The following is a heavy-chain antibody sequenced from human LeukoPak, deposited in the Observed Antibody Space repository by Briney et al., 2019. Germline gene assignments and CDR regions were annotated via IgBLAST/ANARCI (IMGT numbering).Heavy chain of an antibody. CDR3: ARGRMRYYCDSSAYYYN. D-gene: IGHD3-22*01. CDR1: EYTFTGYH. Sequence: EASVKVSCKASEYTFTGYHIHWVRQAPGQGLEWMGWINPNNENTNYAQKFQGRVTMTRDTSISTAYMELSRLRSDDTAVYYCARGRMRYYCDSSAYYYNWGQGTLVTVSS. V-gene: IGHV1-2*02. J-gene: IGHJ4*02. CDR2: INPNNENT.